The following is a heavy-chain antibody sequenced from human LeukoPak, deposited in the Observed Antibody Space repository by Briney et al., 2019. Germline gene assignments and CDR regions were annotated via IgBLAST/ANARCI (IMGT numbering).Heavy chain of an antibody. J-gene: IGHJ4*02. CDR2: TSYDGSNE. V-gene: IGHV3-30*03. Sequence: GGSLRLSCAASGFTFSNYGMHWVRQAPGRGLEWGAVTSYDGSNEYYADSVKGRFTISRDTSKNTLDLKMNSLRAEDTALYYCARKFLTGRLIDYWGQGTLVTVSS. CDR3: ARKFLTGRLIDY. D-gene: IGHD7-27*01. CDR1: GFTFSNYG.